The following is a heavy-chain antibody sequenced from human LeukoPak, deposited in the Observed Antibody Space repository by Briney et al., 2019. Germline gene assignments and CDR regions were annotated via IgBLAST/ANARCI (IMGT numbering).Heavy chain of an antibody. Sequence: PGRSLRLSCAASGFTFSSYGMHWVRQAPGKGLEWVAVILYDGSNKYYADSVKGRFTISRDNSKNTLYLQMNSLRAEDTAVYYCAKDVLITMVRGVICDWGQGTLVTVSS. V-gene: IGHV3-30*18. D-gene: IGHD3-10*01. CDR2: ILYDGSNK. CDR1: GFTFSSYG. CDR3: AKDVLITMVRGVICD. J-gene: IGHJ4*02.